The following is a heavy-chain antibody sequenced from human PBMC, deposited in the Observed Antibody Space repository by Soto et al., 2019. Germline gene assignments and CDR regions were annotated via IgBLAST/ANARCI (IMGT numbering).Heavy chain of an antibody. V-gene: IGHV1-3*01. CDR2: VNGGNGNT. Sequence: QVHLVQSGAEVKEPGASVKVSCKASGYTFTSHVMHWVRQAPGQRLEWMGWVNGGNGNTKYSQRFQGRVTISRDTSATTAYMELSRLTSEDKAVYYCARDSGIVGPWGDLDYWGQGTLVTVSS. J-gene: IGHJ4*02. CDR3: ARDSGIVGPWGDLDY. CDR1: GYTFTSHV. D-gene: IGHD1-26*01.